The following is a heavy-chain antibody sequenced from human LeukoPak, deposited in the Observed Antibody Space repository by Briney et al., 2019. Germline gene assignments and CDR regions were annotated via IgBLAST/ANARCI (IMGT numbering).Heavy chain of an antibody. V-gene: IGHV4-4*07. CDR1: GGSISSYY. CDR2: IYTSGST. D-gene: IGHD3-22*01. CDR3: AGEYDMIPPESYFDY. Sequence: PSETLSLTCTVSGGSISSYYWSWIRQPAGKGLEWIGRIYTSGSTNYNPSLKSRVTMSVDTSKNQFSLRLSSVTAADTAVYYCAGEYDMIPPESYFDYWGQGTLVTVSS. J-gene: IGHJ4*02.